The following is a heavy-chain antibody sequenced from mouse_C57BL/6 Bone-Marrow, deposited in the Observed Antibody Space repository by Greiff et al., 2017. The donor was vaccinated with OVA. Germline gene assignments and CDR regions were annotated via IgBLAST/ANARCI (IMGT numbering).Heavy chain of an antibody. J-gene: IGHJ2*01. Sequence: VQVVESGGGLVKPGGSLKLSCAASGFTFSSYAMSWVRQTPEKRLEWVATISDGGSYTYYPDNVKGRFTISRDNAKNNLYLQMSHLKSEDTAMYYCARGTGRDYFDYWGQGTTLTVAS. CDR1: GFTFSSYA. CDR2: ISDGGSYT. V-gene: IGHV5-4*01. D-gene: IGHD4-1*01. CDR3: ARGTGRDYFDY.